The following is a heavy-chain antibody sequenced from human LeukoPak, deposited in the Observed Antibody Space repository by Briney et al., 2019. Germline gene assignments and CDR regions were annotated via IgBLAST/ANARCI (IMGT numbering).Heavy chain of an antibody. CDR2: IYSSGST. Sequence: SETLSLTCTISGGSISSYYWSWIRQSAGKGLEYIGRIYSSGSTNYNPSLKSRVTMSVDTSKNQFSLKLISVTAAHTAVYYCARGQGATVPQVGKNWFDPWGQGTRVIVSS. CDR3: ARGQGATVPQVGKNWFDP. V-gene: IGHV4-4*07. D-gene: IGHD1-26*01. CDR1: GGSISSYY. J-gene: IGHJ5*02.